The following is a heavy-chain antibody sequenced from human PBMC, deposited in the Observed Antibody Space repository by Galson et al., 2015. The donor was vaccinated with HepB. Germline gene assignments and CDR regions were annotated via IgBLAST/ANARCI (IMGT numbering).Heavy chain of an antibody. CDR3: ASLFNSGSYYRDY. CDR1: GYTFTNYW. D-gene: IGHD1-26*01. Sequence: SVKVSCKATGYTFTNYWTHWVRQAPGKGLEWMGIISPGGDITNYVQKFQGRVTVTRDTATSTAYMELSSLRSEDTAVYYCASLFNSGSYYRDYWGQGTLVTVSS. CDR2: ISPGGDIT. V-gene: IGHV1-46*01. J-gene: IGHJ4*02.